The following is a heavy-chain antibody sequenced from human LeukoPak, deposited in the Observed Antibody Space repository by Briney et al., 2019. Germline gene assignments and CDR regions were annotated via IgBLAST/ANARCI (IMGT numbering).Heavy chain of an antibody. CDR1: GGSFSGYY. J-gene: IGHJ5*02. CDR3: ASRDYSNYRWFDP. D-gene: IGHD4-11*01. Sequence: PSETLSLTCAVYGGSFSGYYWSWIRQPPGKGLEWIEEINHSGSTNYNPSLKSRVTISVDTSKNQFSLKLSSVTAADTAVYYCASRDYSNYRWFDPWGQGTLVTVSS. V-gene: IGHV4-34*01. CDR2: INHSGST.